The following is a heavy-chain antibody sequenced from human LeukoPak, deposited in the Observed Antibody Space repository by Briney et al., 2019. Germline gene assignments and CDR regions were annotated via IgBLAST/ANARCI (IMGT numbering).Heavy chain of an antibody. J-gene: IGHJ6*03. CDR2: INHSGST. V-gene: IGHV4-34*01. Sequence: SETLSLTCAVYGGSFSGYYWSWIRQPPGKGLEWIGKINHSGSTNYNPSLKSRVTISVDTSKNQFSLKLSSVTAADTAVYYCARGGGLGYCSSTSCSPHYYYMDVWGKGTTVTVSS. D-gene: IGHD2-2*01. CDR3: ARGGGLGYCSSTSCSPHYYYMDV. CDR1: GGSFSGYY.